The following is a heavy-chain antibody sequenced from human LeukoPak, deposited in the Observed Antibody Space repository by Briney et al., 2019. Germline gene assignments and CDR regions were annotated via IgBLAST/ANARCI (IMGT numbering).Heavy chain of an antibody. V-gene: IGHV4-39*07. J-gene: IGHJ4*02. CDR3: ARGKDGYNWSDY. CDR2: IYYSGNT. CDR1: GGSISSRSYY. Sequence: SETLSLTCTVSGGSISSRSYYWGWIRQPPGKGLEWIGSIYYSGNTYYNPSLKSRVTISVDTSKNQFSLKLSSVTAADTAVYYCARGKDGYNWSDYWGQGTLATVSS. D-gene: IGHD5-24*01.